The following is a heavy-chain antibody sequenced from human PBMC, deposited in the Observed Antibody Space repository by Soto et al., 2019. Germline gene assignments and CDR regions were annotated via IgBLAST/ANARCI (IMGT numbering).Heavy chain of an antibody. V-gene: IGHV3-53*01. D-gene: IGHD6-19*01. CDR2: IYGGGTT. Sequence: GGSLRLSCAASGFTVSSKYMTWVRQAPGKGLEWVSFIYGGGTTYYADSVKGRFTISRDNSKNTLYLQVNSLRAEDTAVYYCVQTTGWPGFDFWGQGTLVTVSS. CDR3: VQTTGWPGFDF. CDR1: GFTVSSKY. J-gene: IGHJ4*02.